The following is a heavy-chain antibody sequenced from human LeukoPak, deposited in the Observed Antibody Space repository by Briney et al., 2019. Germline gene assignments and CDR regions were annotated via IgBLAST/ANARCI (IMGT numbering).Heavy chain of an antibody. CDR1: GGSISSNKYY. Sequence: SETLSLTCTVSGGSISSNKYYWGWIRQPPRKGLEWIGSIYYSGSTYYNPSLKSRVTISVDTSKNQFSLKLSSVTAADTAVFYCATPYSGGYHGLDIWGQGTMVTVSS. D-gene: IGHD1-26*01. CDR2: IYYSGST. J-gene: IGHJ3*02. CDR3: ATPYSGGYHGLDI. V-gene: IGHV4-39*01.